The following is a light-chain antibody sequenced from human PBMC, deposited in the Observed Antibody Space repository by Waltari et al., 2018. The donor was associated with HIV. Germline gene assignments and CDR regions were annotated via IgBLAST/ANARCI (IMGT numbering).Light chain of an antibody. CDR1: RSVSSRY. CDR3: QQYGSSPIT. Sequence: EIVLTQSPGTPSLSPGERATLSCRASRSVSSRYLAWYQQRPGQAPRLLIYGASSRATGIRDRFIGSGAVTGLTRTISRLEPEDFAVYYCQQYGSSPITFGQGTRLEIK. J-gene: IGKJ5*01. V-gene: IGKV3-20*01. CDR2: GAS.